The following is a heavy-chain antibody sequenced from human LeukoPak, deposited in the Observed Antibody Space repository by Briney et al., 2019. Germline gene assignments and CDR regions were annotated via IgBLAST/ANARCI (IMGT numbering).Heavy chain of an antibody. Sequence: ASVKVSCKASGYTFTSYGISWVRQAPGQGLEWMGWISAYNGNTNYAQKLQGRVTMTTDTSTSTAYMELSSLRSEDTAVYYCARSIVGATFGELSFDYWGQGTLVTVSS. J-gene: IGHJ4*02. CDR3: ARSIVGATFGELSFDY. CDR2: ISAYNGNT. V-gene: IGHV1-18*01. CDR1: GYTFTSYG. D-gene: IGHD1-26*01.